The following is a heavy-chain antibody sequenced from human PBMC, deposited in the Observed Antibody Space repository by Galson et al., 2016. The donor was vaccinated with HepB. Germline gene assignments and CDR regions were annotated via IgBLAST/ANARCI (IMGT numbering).Heavy chain of an antibody. J-gene: IGHJ4*02. Sequence: SLRLSCAASGFTFNRNAMSWVRQTPGKGLVWVSRINSDGSTTSYADSVKGRFTISRDNAKSTLYLQMNSLRVDDTAIYYCTKGGSPHSDYWGQGTLVTVSS. CDR2: INSDGSTT. D-gene: IGHD5-12*01. CDR1: GFTFNRNA. CDR3: TKGGSPHSDY. V-gene: IGHV3-74*01.